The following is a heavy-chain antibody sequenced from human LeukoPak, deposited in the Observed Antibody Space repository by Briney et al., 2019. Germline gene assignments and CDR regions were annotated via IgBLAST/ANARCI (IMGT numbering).Heavy chain of an antibody. J-gene: IGHJ5*02. CDR1: GGSFSGYY. CDR2: INHSGST. Sequence: RPSETLSLTCAVYGGSFSGYYWSWIRQPPGKGLEWIGEINHSGSTNYNPSLKSRVTISVDTSKNQFSLKLSSVTAADTAVYYCANTWLYNWFDPWGQGTLVTVSS. D-gene: IGHD5-12*01. CDR3: ANTWLYNWFDP. V-gene: IGHV4-34*01.